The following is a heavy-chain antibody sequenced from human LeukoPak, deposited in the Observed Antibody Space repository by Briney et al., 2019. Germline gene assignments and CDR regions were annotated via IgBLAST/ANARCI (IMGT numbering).Heavy chain of an antibody. CDR2: VWYDGSNK. CDR3: ARGRVATPPYGMDV. Sequence: GGSLRLSCAASGFTFSSYGMHWVRQAPGKGLEWVAVVWYDGSNKYYAGSVEGRFTISRDNSKKTLYLQMDSLRAEDTAIYFCARGRVATPPYGMDVWGQGTTVTVSS. D-gene: IGHD5-12*01. CDR1: GFTFSSYG. V-gene: IGHV3-33*01. J-gene: IGHJ6*02.